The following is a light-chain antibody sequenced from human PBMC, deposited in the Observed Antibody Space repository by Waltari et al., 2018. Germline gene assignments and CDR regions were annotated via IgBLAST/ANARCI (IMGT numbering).Light chain of an antibody. J-gene: IGKJ2*01. CDR2: AAS. Sequence: DIQMTQSPSSLSTSVGDRVTITCRASQSISSYLNWYQQKPGKAPKLLSYAASSLQSGVPSRFSGSGSGTDFTLTISSLQREDFVTYYCQQSYSTPRTFGQGTRLEIK. V-gene: IGKV1-39*01. CDR3: QQSYSTPRT. CDR1: QSISSY.